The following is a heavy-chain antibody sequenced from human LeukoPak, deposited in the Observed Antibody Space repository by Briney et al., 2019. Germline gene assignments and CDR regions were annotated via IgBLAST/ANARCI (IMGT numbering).Heavy chain of an antibody. CDR3: ARGAIMTTVTPYYYYYMDV. V-gene: IGHV3-21*01. CDR2: ISSSGSYI. CDR1: AFTFSSYS. J-gene: IGHJ6*03. D-gene: IGHD4-11*01. Sequence: GGSLRLSCVASAFTFSSYSMNWVRQAPGKGLEWVSSISSSGSYIYYADSVKGRFTISRDNSKNTLYLQMNSLRAGDTAVYYCARGAIMTTVTPYYYYYMDVWGKGTTVTVSS.